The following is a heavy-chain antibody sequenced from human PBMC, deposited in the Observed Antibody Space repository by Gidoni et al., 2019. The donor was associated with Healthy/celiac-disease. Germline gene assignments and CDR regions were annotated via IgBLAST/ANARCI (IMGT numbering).Heavy chain of an antibody. CDR3: ARDLSYEWELLVPDY. D-gene: IGHD1-26*01. V-gene: IGHV3-7*01. CDR1: GFPFVSYW. J-gene: IGHJ4*02. Sequence: EVQLVESGGGLVQPGGSLSLSGAASGFPFVSYWMSWVRQAPGKGLEWVANIKQDGSEKYYVDSVKGRFTISRDNAKNSLYLQMNSLRAEDTAVYYCARDLSYEWELLVPDYWGQGTLVTVSS. CDR2: IKQDGSEK.